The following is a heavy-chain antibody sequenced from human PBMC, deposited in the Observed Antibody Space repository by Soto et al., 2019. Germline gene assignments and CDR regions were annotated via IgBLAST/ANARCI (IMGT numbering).Heavy chain of an antibody. D-gene: IGHD2-2*01. CDR2: INPSGGST. J-gene: IGHJ4*02. CDR3: ARDKGLIPGDTETKRIVVVPAASDY. Sequence: GSSVKVSCKASGYTFTSYYMHWVRQAPGQGLEKMGIINPSGGSTSYAQKFQGRVTMTRDTSTSTVYMELSSLRSEDTAVYYCARDKGLIPGDTETKRIVVVPAASDYWGQGTLVTVSS. V-gene: IGHV1-46*01. CDR1: GYTFTSYY.